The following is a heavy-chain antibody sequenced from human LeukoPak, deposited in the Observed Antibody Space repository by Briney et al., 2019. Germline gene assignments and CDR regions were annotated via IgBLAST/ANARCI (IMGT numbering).Heavy chain of an antibody. CDR3: ARHREWLETDY. D-gene: IGHD6-19*01. CDR1: GGSISSYY. J-gene: IGHJ4*02. V-gene: IGHV4-59*01. Sequence: PSETLSLTCTVSGGSISSYYWSWIRQPPGKGLEWIGYIYYSGSTNYNPSLKSRVTISVDTSKNQFSLKLSSVTAADTAVYYCARHREWLETDYWGQGTLVTVSS. CDR2: IYYSGST.